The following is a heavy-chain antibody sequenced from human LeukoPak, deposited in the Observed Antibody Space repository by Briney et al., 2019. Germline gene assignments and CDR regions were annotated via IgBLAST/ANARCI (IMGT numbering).Heavy chain of an antibody. D-gene: IGHD3-16*02. CDR1: GFTFSSYS. V-gene: IGHV3-21*01. CDR2: IRSSSSYI. CDR3: ARALGLRLGELSLSGAFDI. Sequence: GGSLRLSCAASGFTFSSYSMNWVRQAPGKGLEWVSSIRSSSSYIYYADSVKGRFTISRDNAKNSLYLQMNSLRAEDTAVYYCARALGLRLGELSLSGAFDIWGQGTMVTVSS. J-gene: IGHJ3*02.